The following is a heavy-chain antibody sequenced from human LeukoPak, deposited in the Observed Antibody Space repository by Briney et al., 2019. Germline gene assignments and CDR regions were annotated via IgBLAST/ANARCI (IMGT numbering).Heavy chain of an antibody. Sequence: ASVKVSCKVSGYTLTELSMHWVRQAPGKGLEWMGGFDPEDGETIYAQKFQGRVTMIEDTSTDTAYMELSSLRSEDTAVYYCATRLRRFLEWLFDYWGQGTLVTVSS. J-gene: IGHJ4*02. CDR3: ATRLRRFLEWLFDY. D-gene: IGHD3-3*01. CDR1: GYTLTELS. V-gene: IGHV1-24*01. CDR2: FDPEDGET.